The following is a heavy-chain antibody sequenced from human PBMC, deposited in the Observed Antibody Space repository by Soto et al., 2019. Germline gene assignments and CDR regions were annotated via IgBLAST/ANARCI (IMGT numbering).Heavy chain of an antibody. V-gene: IGHV4-30-4*01. CDR1: GGSISSGDYY. J-gene: IGHJ6*02. D-gene: IGHD5-18*01. CDR2: IYYSGST. Sequence: QVQLQESGPGLVKPSQTLSLTCTVSGGSISSGDYYWSWIRQPPGKGLEWIGYIYYSGSTYYNPSLXGXVXIXLDTSKNQFSLKLSSVTAADTAVYYCASASPVVTDVWGQGTTVTVSS. CDR3: ASASPVVTDV.